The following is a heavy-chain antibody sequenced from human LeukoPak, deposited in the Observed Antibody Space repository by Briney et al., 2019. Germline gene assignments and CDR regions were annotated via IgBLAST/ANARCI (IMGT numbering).Heavy chain of an antibody. Sequence: GGSLRLSCAASGFTFSSYSMNWDRQAPGKGLEWVSSISSSSSYIYYADSVKGRFTISRDNAKNSLYLQMNSLRAEDTAVYYCARGQSFLGAFDIWGQGTMVTVSS. CDR2: ISSSSSYI. D-gene: IGHD2/OR15-2a*01. CDR1: GFTFSSYS. V-gene: IGHV3-21*01. CDR3: ARGQSFLGAFDI. J-gene: IGHJ3*02.